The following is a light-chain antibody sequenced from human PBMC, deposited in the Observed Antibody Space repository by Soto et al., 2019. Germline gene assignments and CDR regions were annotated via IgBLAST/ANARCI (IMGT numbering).Light chain of an antibody. CDR2: GAS. Sequence: VLTQSPATLSLSPGERATLSCRASENVRTFVDWYQQKPGQAPRLLIYGASNRATDIPARFSGSGSGTDFTLTISNLEPEDFAIYFCQKFNKWPWTFGQGTKVESK. CDR3: QKFNKWPWT. J-gene: IGKJ1*01. CDR1: ENVRTF. V-gene: IGKV3-11*01.